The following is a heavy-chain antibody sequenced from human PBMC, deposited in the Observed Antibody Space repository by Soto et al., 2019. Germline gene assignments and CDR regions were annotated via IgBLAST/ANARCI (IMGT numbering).Heavy chain of an antibody. J-gene: IGHJ6*02. V-gene: IGHV1-69*13. CDR3: ARESGYYSYYGMDV. Sequence: SAKVCCKASSGTFNSYAISWVPQAPGQGLEWMGGIIPIFGTANYAQKFQGRVTITADESTSTAYMELSRLRSDDTAVYYCARESGYYSYYGMDVWGQGTTVTVSS. D-gene: IGHD3-3*01. CDR2: IIPIFGTA. CDR1: SGTFNSYA.